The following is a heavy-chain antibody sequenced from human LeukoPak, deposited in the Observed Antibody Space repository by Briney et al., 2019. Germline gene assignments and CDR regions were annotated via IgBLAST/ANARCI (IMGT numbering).Heavy chain of an antibody. CDR2: IYHSGST. D-gene: IGHD6-19*01. V-gene: IGHV4-38-2*02. CDR1: GYSISSGYY. Sequence: KPSETLSLTCAVSGYSISSGYYWGWIRQPPGKGLEWIGSIYHSGSTYYNPSLKSRVTISVDTSKNQFSLKVTSVTAADTAVYYCARDREWLVYWGQGTLVTVSS. CDR3: ARDREWLVY. J-gene: IGHJ4*02.